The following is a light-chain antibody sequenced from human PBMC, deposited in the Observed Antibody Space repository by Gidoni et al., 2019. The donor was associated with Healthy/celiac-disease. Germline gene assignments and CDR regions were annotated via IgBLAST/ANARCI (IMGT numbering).Light chain of an antibody. CDR1: QSVSSY. CDR3: QQRSNWPRT. J-gene: IGKJ2*01. V-gene: IGKV3-11*01. Sequence: EIVLTQSPATLSLSPGERATLSCRASQSVSSYLAWYQQKPGQAPRLLIHDAANRATGIPARFSGSWSGTDFTLTSSSLEPEDFAVYYCQQRSNWPRTFGQGTKLEIK. CDR2: DAA.